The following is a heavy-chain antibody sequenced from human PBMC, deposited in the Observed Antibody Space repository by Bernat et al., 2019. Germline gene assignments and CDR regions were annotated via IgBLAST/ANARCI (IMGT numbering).Heavy chain of an antibody. CDR2: IYYSGST. Sequence: QLQLQESGPGLVKPSETLSLTCTVSGGSISSSSYYWGWIRQPPGKGLEWIGSIYYSGSTYYNPSLKSRVTISVDTSKNQFSLKLSSVTAADTAVYYCVSLDLDSSSWYKTFYYYYGMDVWGQGTTVTVSS. CDR1: GGSISSSSYY. CDR3: VSLDLDSSSWYKTFYYYYGMDV. V-gene: IGHV4-39*01. D-gene: IGHD6-13*01. J-gene: IGHJ6*02.